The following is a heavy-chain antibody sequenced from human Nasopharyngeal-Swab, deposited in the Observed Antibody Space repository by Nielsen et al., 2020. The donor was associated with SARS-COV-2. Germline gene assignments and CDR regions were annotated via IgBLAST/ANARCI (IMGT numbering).Heavy chain of an antibody. CDR3: ARDTEGARGYSYGCDY. J-gene: IGHJ4*02. Sequence: SVKVSCKASGGTFSSYAISCVRQAPGQGLEWMGGIIPIFGTANYAQKFQGRVTITADESTSTAYMELSSLRSEDTAVYYCARDTEGARGYSYGCDYWGQGTLVTVSS. CDR1: GGTFSSYA. CDR2: IIPIFGTA. V-gene: IGHV1-69*13. D-gene: IGHD5-18*01.